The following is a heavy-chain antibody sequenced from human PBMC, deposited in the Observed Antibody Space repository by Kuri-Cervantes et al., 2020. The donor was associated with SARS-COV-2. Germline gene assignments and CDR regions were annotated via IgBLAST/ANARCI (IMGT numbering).Heavy chain of an antibody. J-gene: IGHJ3*02. CDR3: AGRLRFSHSDAFDI. V-gene: IGHV1-69*13. Sequence: SVKVSCKASGGTFSSYAISWVRQAPGQGLEWMGWMNPIFGTANYAQKFQGRVTITADESTSTAYMELSSLRSEDTAVYYCAGRLRFSHSDAFDIWGQGTMVTVSS. CDR2: MNPIFGTA. CDR1: GGTFSSYA. D-gene: IGHD3-3*01.